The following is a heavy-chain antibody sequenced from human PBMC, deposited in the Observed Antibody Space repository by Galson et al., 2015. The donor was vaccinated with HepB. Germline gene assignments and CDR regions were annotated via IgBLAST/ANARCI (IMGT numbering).Heavy chain of an antibody. D-gene: IGHD3-3*01. V-gene: IGHV4-4*07. J-gene: IGHJ6*02. CDR1: GGSISSYY. CDR3: AREETDYDFWSGYRQTYYYYGMDV. CDR2: IYTSGST. Sequence: SETLSLTCTVSGGSISSYYWSWIRQPAGKGLEWIGRIYTSGSTNYNPSLKSRVTMSVDTSKNQFSLKLSSVTAADTAVYYCAREETDYDFWSGYRQTYYYYGMDVWGQGTTVTVSS.